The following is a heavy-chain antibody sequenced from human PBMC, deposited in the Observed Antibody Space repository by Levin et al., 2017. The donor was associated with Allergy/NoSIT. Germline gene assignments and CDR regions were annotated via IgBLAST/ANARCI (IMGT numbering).Heavy chain of an antibody. J-gene: IGHJ3*01. CDR1: GGAISIFY. Sequence: SQTLSLTCTLSGGAISIFYWSWLRQSPGKGLEWLAYITESGRTSSNPSLKSRLTVSLDTSKNQFSLHLTSMTAADTALYYCARDTGGFAFDLWGQGTLVTVSS. CDR3: ARDTGGFAFDL. V-gene: IGHV4-59*01. CDR2: ITESGRT. D-gene: IGHD3-16*01.